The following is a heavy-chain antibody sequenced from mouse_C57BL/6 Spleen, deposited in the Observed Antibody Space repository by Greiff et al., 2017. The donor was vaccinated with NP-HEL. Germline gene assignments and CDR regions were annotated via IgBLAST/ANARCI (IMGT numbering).Heavy chain of an antibody. D-gene: IGHD1-1*01. CDR1: GFTFSDYG. CDR2: ISSGSSTI. V-gene: IGHV5-17*01. Sequence: EVKLQESGGGLVKPGGSLKLSCAASGFTFSDYGMHWVRQAPEKGLEWVAYISSGSSTIYYADTVKGRFTISRDNAKNTLFLQMTSLRSEDTAMYYCARRDTTVPFDYWGQGTTLTVSS. J-gene: IGHJ2*01. CDR3: ARRDTTVPFDY.